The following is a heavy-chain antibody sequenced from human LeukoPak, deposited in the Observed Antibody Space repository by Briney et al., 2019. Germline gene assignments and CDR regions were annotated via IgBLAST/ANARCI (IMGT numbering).Heavy chain of an antibody. CDR1: GFTFDDYA. D-gene: IGHD6-19*01. J-gene: IGHJ5*02. Sequence: GGSLSLSCAASGFTFDDYAMHWVRHAPGKGLEWVSGISWNSGSIGYADSVKGRFTISRDNAKNSLYLQMNSLRAEDTALYYCAKDTTGYSSYVFDPWGQGTLVTVSS. CDR3: AKDTTGYSSYVFDP. V-gene: IGHV3-9*01. CDR2: ISWNSGSI.